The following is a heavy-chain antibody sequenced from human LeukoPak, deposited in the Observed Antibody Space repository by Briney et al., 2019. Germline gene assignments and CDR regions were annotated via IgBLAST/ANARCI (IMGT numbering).Heavy chain of an antibody. J-gene: IGHJ4*02. CDR2: IYTSGST. CDR1: GGSFSGYS. CDR3: ARDEGYDYVWGSSPD. Sequence: PSETLSLTCAVYGGSFSGYSWNWIRQPAGKGLEWIGRIYTSGSTNYNPSLKSRVTMSVDTSKNQFSLKLSSVTAADTAVYYCARDEGYDYVWGSSPDWGQGTLVTVSS. D-gene: IGHD3-16*01. V-gene: IGHV4-4*07.